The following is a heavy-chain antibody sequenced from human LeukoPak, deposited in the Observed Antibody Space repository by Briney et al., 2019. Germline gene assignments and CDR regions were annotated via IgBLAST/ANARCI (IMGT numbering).Heavy chain of an antibody. D-gene: IGHD2-2*01. CDR3: AKDKSSTSCYDY. CDR2: ISGSGGST. Sequence: GGPLRLSCAASGFTFSSYAMSWVRQAPGKGLEWVSAISGSGGSTYYADSVRGRFTISRDNSKNTLYLQMNSLRAEDTAVYYCAKDKSSTSCYDYWGQGTLVTVSS. CDR1: GFTFSSYA. V-gene: IGHV3-23*01. J-gene: IGHJ4*02.